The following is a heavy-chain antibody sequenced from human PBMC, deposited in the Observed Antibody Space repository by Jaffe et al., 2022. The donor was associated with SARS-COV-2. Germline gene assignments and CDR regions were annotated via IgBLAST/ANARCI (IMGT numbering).Heavy chain of an antibody. D-gene: IGHD1-20*01. CDR2: INQDGSEK. CDR3: AKDNWDQQGIDAFDI. CDR1: GFTFNNYW. Sequence: EVQVVESGGNLVQPGGSLRLSCVGFGFTFNNYWMTWVRQAPGKGLEWVADINQDGSEKRYVDSVKGRFSISRDNSKNSLYLQMNSLRADDTALYYCAKDNWDQQGIDAFDIWGRGTMVTVSS. J-gene: IGHJ3*02. V-gene: IGHV3-7*03.